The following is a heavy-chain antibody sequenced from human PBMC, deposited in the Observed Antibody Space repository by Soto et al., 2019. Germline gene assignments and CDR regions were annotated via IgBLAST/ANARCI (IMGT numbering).Heavy chain of an antibody. CDR2: ISAYNGNT. CDR3: VRTDDSSGYYYFDY. D-gene: IGHD3-22*01. V-gene: IGHV1-18*01. J-gene: IGHJ4*02. Sequence: ASVKVSCKASGYTFTSYGISWVRQAPGQGLEWMGWISAYNGNTNYAQKLQGRVTMTTDTSTSTAYMELRSLRSDDTAVYYCVRTDDSSGYYYFDYWGQGTLVTVSS. CDR1: GYTFTSYG.